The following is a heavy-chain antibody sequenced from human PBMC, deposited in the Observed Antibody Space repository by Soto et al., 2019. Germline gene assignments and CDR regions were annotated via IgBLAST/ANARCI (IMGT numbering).Heavy chain of an antibody. D-gene: IGHD2-15*01. CDR1: GFTFSDFY. J-gene: IGHJ4*02. CDR2: ISSSGSTI. CDR3: ATRYCSGGSCYSAALGY. V-gene: IGHV3-11*01. Sequence: QVQLVESGGGLVKPGGSLRLSCAASGFTFSDFYMSWIRQAPGKGLEWVSYISSSGSTIYYADSVKGRFTISRDNAKNSLHLQMNSLRAEDTAVYYCATRYCSGGSCYSAALGYWGQGTLVTVSS.